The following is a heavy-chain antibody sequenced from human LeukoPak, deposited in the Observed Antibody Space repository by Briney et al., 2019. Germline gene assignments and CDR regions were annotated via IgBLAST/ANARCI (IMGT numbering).Heavy chain of an antibody. CDR1: GYTFTSYY. J-gene: IGHJ5*02. D-gene: IGHD2-8*01. CDR3: ARDQPHCTNGVCIPRRFDP. CDR2: INPSGGST. V-gene: IGHV1-46*01. Sequence: GASVKVSCKASGYTFTSYYMHWVRQAPGQGLEWMGIINPSGGSTSYAQKFQGRVTMTRDTSTSTVYMELSSLRSEDTAVYYCARDQPHCTNGVCIPRRFDPWGQGTLVTVSS.